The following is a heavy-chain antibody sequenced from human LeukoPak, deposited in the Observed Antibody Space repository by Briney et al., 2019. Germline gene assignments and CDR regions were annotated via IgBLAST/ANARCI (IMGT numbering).Heavy chain of an antibody. Sequence: GGSLRLSCAASGFTFSSYSMNWVRQAPGKGLEWVSSISSSSSYIYYADSVKGRFTISRDNAKNSLYLQMNSLRAEDTAVYYCARADEIGRIYFDYWGQGTLVTVSS. CDR2: ISSSSSYI. J-gene: IGHJ4*02. V-gene: IGHV3-21*04. CDR3: ARADEIGRIYFDY. CDR1: GFTFSSYS.